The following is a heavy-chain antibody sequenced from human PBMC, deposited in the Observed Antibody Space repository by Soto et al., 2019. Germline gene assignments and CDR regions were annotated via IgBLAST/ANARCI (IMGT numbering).Heavy chain of an antibody. J-gene: IGHJ4*02. CDR3: ARVLFLDPQGSSDY. D-gene: IGHD3-10*02. V-gene: IGHV3-33*01. CDR1: GFTFSSYG. Sequence: QVQLVESGGGVVQPGRFLRLSCAASGFTFSSYGMHWVRQAPGKGLEWVAVIWYDGSNKYYADSVKGRFTISRDNSKNTLYLQLNSLRAEDTAVYYCARVLFLDPQGSSDYWGQGTLVTVSS. CDR2: IWYDGSNK.